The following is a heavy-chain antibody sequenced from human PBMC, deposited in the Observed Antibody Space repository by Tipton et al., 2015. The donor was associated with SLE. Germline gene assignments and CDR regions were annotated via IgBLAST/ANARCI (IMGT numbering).Heavy chain of an antibody. Sequence: TLSLTCAVYGGSFSGYYWSWIRQPPGGGLEWIGEINHSGSTSYNPSLKSRVTISVDTSKNQFSLKLSSVTAADTAVYYCARGGLGIIDYGGQGTLVTVSS. V-gene: IGHV4-34*01. CDR3: ARGGLGIIDY. J-gene: IGHJ4*02. D-gene: IGHD7-27*01. CDR2: INHSGST. CDR1: GGSFSGYY.